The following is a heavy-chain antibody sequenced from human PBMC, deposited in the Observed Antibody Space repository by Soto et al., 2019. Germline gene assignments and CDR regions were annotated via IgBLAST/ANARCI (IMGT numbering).Heavy chain of an antibody. Sequence: PSQTLSLTCAISGDSVSSNSAAWNWIRQSPSIGLEWLGRTYYRSKWYNDYAVSVKSRITINPDTSKNQFSLQLNSVTPEDTAVYYCAREGYYYDSSGYLPFDYWGQGTLVTVSS. V-gene: IGHV6-1*01. CDR3: AREGYYYDSSGYLPFDY. CDR2: TYYRSKWYN. J-gene: IGHJ4*02. D-gene: IGHD3-22*01. CDR1: GDSVSSNSAA.